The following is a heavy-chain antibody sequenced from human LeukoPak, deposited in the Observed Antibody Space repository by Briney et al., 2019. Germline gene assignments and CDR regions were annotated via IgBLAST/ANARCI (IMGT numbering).Heavy chain of an antibody. D-gene: IGHD5-24*01. Sequence: GRSLRLSCAASGFTFSSYGMHWVRQAPGKGLEWVAVIWYDGSNKYYADSVKGRFTISRDNSKNTLYLQMNSLRAEDTAVYYCARDDWLQLPYFDYWGQGTLVTVSS. CDR2: IWYDGSNK. V-gene: IGHV3-33*01. J-gene: IGHJ4*02. CDR3: ARDDWLQLPYFDY. CDR1: GFTFSSYG.